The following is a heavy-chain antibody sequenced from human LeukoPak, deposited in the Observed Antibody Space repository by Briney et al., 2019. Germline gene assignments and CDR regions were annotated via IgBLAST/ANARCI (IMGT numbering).Heavy chain of an antibody. J-gene: IGHJ4*02. V-gene: IGHV4-59*08. Sequence: PSETLSLTCTVSGGSISSYYWSWIRQPPGKGLEWIGYFYYSGSTNYNPPLKSRVTISVDTSKNQFSLKLSSVTAADTAVYYCARLGSGISDYWGQGTLVTVSS. D-gene: IGHD1-14*01. CDR2: FYYSGST. CDR3: ARLGSGISDY. CDR1: GGSISSYY.